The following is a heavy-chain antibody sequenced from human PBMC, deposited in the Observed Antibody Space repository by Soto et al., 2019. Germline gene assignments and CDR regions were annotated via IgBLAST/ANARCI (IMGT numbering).Heavy chain of an antibody. CDR1: GYTFTSYY. D-gene: IGHD3-10*01. Sequence: GASVKVSCKASGYTFTSYYMHWVRQAPGQGLEWMGRIIPILGIANYAQKFQGRVTITADKSTSTAYMELSSLRSEDTAVYYCARDGTPITMVRGVIINPRMDVWGQGTTVTVSS. V-gene: IGHV1-69*04. CDR3: ARDGTPITMVRGVIINPRMDV. J-gene: IGHJ6*02. CDR2: IIPILGIA.